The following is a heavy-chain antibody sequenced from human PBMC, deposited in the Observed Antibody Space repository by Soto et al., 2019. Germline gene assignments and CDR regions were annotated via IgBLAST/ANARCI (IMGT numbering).Heavy chain of an antibody. D-gene: IGHD1-26*01. V-gene: IGHV3-33*01. CDR2: IWYDGSNK. CDR1: GFVFSTYG. CDR3: ARAVGPFDY. Sequence: QVPLVESGGGVVQPGRSLRLSCAASGFVFSTYGMHWVRQAPGKGLEWVAVIWYDGSNKYYADSVRGRFTISRDNSKNTLFLQLNSLRAEDTAVYYCARAVGPFDYWGQGTLVTVSS. J-gene: IGHJ4*02.